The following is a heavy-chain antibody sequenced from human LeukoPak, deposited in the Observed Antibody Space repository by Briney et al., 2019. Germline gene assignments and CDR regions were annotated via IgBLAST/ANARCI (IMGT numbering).Heavy chain of an antibody. CDR2: INPNSGGT. V-gene: IGHV1-2*02. J-gene: IGHJ5*02. Sequence: ASVKVSCKASGYAFTGYYIHWVRQAPGQGLEWMGWINPNSGGTKYAQKFQGRVTMTRDTSITTAYMGLSRLRSHDTAVYYCAKGRVVAGSKSLTYHWFDPWGQGTLVTVSS. CDR1: GYAFTGYY. D-gene: IGHD6-19*01. CDR3: AKGRVVAGSKSLTYHWFDP.